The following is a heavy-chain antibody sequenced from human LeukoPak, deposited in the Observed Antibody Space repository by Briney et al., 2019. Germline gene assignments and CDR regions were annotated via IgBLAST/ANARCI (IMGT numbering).Heavy chain of an antibody. CDR1: GGSISSSSYY. J-gene: IGHJ6*03. CDR2: VHYSGSI. Sequence: SETLSPTCTVSGGSISSSSYYWAWIRQPPGKGLEWIGSVHYSGSIYYNPSLKSRVTISVDTSKNQFSLKLSSVTAADTAVYYCARLGGSYHGYYYYYMDVWGKGTTVTISS. D-gene: IGHD1-26*01. CDR3: ARLGGSYHGYYYYYMDV. V-gene: IGHV4-39*07.